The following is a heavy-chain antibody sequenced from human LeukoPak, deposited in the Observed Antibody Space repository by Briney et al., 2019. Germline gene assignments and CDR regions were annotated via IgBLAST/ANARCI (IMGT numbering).Heavy chain of an antibody. V-gene: IGHV3-30*03. CDR3: ATLLPGV. Sequence: GGSLRLSCAASGFTFSSYGMHWVRQAPGKGLEWVAVISYDGSNKYYADSVKGRFTISRDNSKNTLYLQMNSLRGEDTAVYYCATLLPGVWGQGTLVTVSS. D-gene: IGHD1-26*01. J-gene: IGHJ4*02. CDR1: GFTFSSYG. CDR2: ISYDGSNK.